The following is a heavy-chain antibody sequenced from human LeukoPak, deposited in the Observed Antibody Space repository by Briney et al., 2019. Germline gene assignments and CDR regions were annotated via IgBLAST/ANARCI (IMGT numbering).Heavy chain of an antibody. V-gene: IGHV3-48*04. CDR2: ITSSGSTI. J-gene: IGHJ4*02. D-gene: IGHD6-13*01. CDR3: ARLRTGRFSTSWFDY. Sequence: GGSLRLSCAASGFNFSTFTMNWVRQAPGKGLEWVSSITSSGSTIFYADSVKGRFTVSRDNAKNSLYLQVYSLTVEDTATYYCARLRTGRFSTSWFDYWGQGSLVTVSS. CDR1: GFNFSTFT.